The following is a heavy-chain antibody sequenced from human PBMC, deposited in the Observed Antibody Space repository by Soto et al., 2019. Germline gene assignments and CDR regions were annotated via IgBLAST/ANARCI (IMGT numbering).Heavy chain of an antibody. D-gene: IGHD2-2*01. Sequence: SETPSLTCTVSGASITTYYWSWFRQPPGQGLESLGYIYHTGVTNSNPSLRGRLSISIDTAKNQFSLKLSPVTSADTAIYYCARTARVPDFWGPGILVTVSS. CDR1: GASITTYY. V-gene: IGHV4-59*01. CDR2: IYHTGVT. CDR3: ARTARVPDF. J-gene: IGHJ4*02.